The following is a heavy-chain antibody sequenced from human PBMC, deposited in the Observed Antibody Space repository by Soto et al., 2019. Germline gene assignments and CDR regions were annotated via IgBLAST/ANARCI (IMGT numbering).Heavy chain of an antibody. J-gene: IGHJ6*02. CDR2: ISWDGGST. CDR3: AKDSGPLGYCSSTSCYGEDGMDV. Sequence: GGSLRLSCAASGFTFDDYTMHWVRQAPGKGLEWVSLISWDGGSTYYADSVKGRFTISRDNSKNSLYLQMNSLRTEDTALYYCAKDSGPLGYCSSTSCYGEDGMDVWGQGTTVTVSS. CDR1: GFTFDDYT. V-gene: IGHV3-43*01. D-gene: IGHD2-2*01.